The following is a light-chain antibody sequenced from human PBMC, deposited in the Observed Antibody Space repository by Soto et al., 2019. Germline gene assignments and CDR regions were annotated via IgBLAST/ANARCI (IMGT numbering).Light chain of an antibody. CDR1: QSVTTNS. CDR3: QQYGSSGT. J-gene: IGKJ1*01. CDR2: GAS. V-gene: IGKV3-20*01. Sequence: EIVLTQSPGTLSLSPGEGATLSCRASQSVTTNSLAWYQQKPGQTPRLLIYGASSRATGIPDRFSGSGSGTDFTLTISRLEPEDFAVYYCQQYGSSGTFGQGTKVEIK.